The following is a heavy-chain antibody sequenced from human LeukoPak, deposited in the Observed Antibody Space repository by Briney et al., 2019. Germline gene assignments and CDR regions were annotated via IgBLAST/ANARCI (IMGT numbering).Heavy chain of an antibody. CDR3: ARDGGVTYYYFYYYMDV. Sequence: SETLSLTCIVSGGSISSSSYYWGWFRQPPGKGLEWIGSIYHSGSTYYNPSLKSRVIISVDTSKNQFSLKLSSVTAADTAVYYCARDGGVTYYYFYYYMDVWGKGTTVTVSS. CDR2: IYHSGST. CDR1: GGSISSSSYY. D-gene: IGHD3-16*01. V-gene: IGHV4-39*07. J-gene: IGHJ6*03.